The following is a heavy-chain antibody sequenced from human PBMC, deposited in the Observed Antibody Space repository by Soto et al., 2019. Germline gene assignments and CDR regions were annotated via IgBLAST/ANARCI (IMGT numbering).Heavy chain of an antibody. CDR2: ISSSGSTI. V-gene: IGHV3-11*01. CDR3: ARDSRAWGNWFDP. J-gene: IGHJ5*02. CDR1: GFTFSDYY. Sequence: QVQLVESGGGVVKPGGSLRLSCAASGFTFSDYYMSWIRQAPGKGLEWVSYISSSGSTIYYADPVKGRFTISKDNAKNARDLKINSLRAEDTAVYYCARDSRAWGNWFDPWRKATLVTASS. D-gene: IGHD7-27*01.